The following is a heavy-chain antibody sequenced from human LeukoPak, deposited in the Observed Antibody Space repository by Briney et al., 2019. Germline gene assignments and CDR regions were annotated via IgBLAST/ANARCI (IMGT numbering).Heavy chain of an antibody. J-gene: IGHJ3*02. Sequence: GGSLRLSCAASGFTVSSYVMSWIRQAPGKGLEWVSAISGSGGSTYYADSVKGRFTISRDNSKNTLYLQMNSLRAEDTAVYYCARADQGLLFGAFDIWGQGTMVTVSS. V-gene: IGHV3-23*01. D-gene: IGHD2-2*01. CDR1: GFTVSSYV. CDR2: ISGSGGST. CDR3: ARADQGLLFGAFDI.